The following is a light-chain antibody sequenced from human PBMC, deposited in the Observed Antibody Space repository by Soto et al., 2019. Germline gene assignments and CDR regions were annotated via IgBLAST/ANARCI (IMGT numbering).Light chain of an antibody. CDR2: GAS. CDR3: QQYNNWTPGT. CDR1: QTIGTN. V-gene: IGKV3-15*01. J-gene: IGKJ1*01. Sequence: EIAMSQSPATLSASPGEGASLSCRVSQTIGTNLAWYQQKPGHAPRLLIYGASTRPTGIPARFSGSGSGTEFTLTINSLQPEDFAVYFCQQYNNWTPGTFGQGTKV.